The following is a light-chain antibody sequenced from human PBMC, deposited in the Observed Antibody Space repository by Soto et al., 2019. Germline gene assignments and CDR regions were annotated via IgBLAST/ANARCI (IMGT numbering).Light chain of an antibody. V-gene: IGKV3-15*01. J-gene: IGKJ5*01. CDR3: QQYNSWPPIT. CDR1: QSIGDT. Sequence: GMSQPPATLSVKQGGRATLSCRASQSIGDTLAWYQQKPGQAPRLVIHGASSRVTGLPARFSGGGSGTEFTLTISSLQSEDFAVYYCQQYNSWPPITFGQGRLLE. CDR2: GAS.